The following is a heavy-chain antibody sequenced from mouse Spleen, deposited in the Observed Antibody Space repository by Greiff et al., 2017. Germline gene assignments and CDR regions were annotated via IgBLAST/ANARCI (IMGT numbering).Heavy chain of an antibody. Sequence: EVKLVESGGGLVKPGGSLKLSCAASGFTFSSYAMSWVRQTPEKRLEWVATISDGGSFTYYPDNVKGRFTISRDNAKNNLYLQMSHLKSEDTAMYYCARDYGSPAWFAYWGQGTLVTVSA. D-gene: IGHD1-1*01. CDR3: ARDYGSPAWFAY. CDR1: GFTFSSYA. J-gene: IGHJ3*01. V-gene: IGHV5-4*01. CDR2: ISDGGSFT.